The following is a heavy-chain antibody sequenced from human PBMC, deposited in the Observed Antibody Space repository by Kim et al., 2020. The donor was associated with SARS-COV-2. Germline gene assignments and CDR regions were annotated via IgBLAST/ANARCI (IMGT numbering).Heavy chain of an antibody. D-gene: IGHD2-2*02. J-gene: IGHJ6*04. V-gene: IGHV6-1*01. CDR2: TYYRSKWYN. Sequence: SQTLSLTCAISGDSVSSNSAAWNWIRQSPSRGLEWLGRTYYRSKWYNDYAVSVKSRITINPDTSKNQFSLQLNSVTPEDTAVYYCARAIPGYCISTSCYTQPEIQEQITTIETYNYYGMDVCGKGTTGTVSS. CDR1: GDSVSSNSAA. CDR3: ARAIPGYCISTSCYTQPEIQEQITTIETYNYYGMDV.